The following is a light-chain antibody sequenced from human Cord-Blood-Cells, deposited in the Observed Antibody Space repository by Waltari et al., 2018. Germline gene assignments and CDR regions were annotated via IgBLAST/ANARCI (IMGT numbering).Light chain of an antibody. CDR2: DVS. V-gene: IGLV2-14*01. J-gene: IGLJ2*01. Sequence: QSALTQPASVSGSPGQSITISCPGTSSDAGGYNYVSWYQQHPGKAPKLMIYDVSNRPSGVSNRFSCSKSGNTASLTISGLQAEDEADYYCSSYTSSSTVVFGGGTKLTVL. CDR1: SSDAGGYNY. CDR3: SSYTSSSTVV.